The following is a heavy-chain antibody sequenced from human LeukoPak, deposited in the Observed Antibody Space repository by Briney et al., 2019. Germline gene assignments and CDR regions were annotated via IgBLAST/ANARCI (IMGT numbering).Heavy chain of an antibody. Sequence: SETLSLTCTVSGGSISSYYRSWIRQPPGKGLEWVGRIYTSGSTHYNPSPKSRVTMSLATSKNQFSLKLSSVTAGDPAAYYCARGDLGYCSGGSCLRGGGFDYWGQGTLVTVSS. V-gene: IGHV4-4*07. CDR1: GGSISSYY. CDR3: ARGDLGYCSGGSCLRGGGFDY. D-gene: IGHD2-15*01. CDR2: IYTSGST. J-gene: IGHJ4*02.